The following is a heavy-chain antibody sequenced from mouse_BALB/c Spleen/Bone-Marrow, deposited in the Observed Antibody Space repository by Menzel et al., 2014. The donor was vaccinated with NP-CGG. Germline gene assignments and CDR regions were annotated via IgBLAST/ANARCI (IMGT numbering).Heavy chain of an antibody. CDR2: IYPGDGDT. V-gene: IGHV1-87*01. CDR3: ARGDRYAWFAY. J-gene: IGHJ3*01. D-gene: IGHD2-14*01. CDR1: GYTFTSYW. Sequence: VQGVESGAELARPGASVKLSCKASGYTFTSYWMQWVKRRPGQGLEWIGAIYPGDGDTRYTQKFKGKATLTADKSSSTAYMQLSSLASEDSAVYYCARGDRYAWFAYWGQGTLVTVSA.